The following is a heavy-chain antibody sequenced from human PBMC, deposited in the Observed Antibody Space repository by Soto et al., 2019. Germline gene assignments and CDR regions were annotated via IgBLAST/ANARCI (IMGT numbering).Heavy chain of an antibody. J-gene: IGHJ4*02. CDR2: ISWNSGSI. CDR1: GFTFDDYA. CDR3: AEGSKGDLDYFDY. Sequence: EVQLVESGGGLVQPGRSLRLSCAASGFTFDDYAMHWVRQAPGKGLEWVSGISWNSGSIGYADSVKGRFTISRDNAKNSLYLQMNSLRAEDTALYYCAEGSKGDLDYFDYWGQGTLVTVSS. D-gene: IGHD2-21*02. V-gene: IGHV3-9*01.